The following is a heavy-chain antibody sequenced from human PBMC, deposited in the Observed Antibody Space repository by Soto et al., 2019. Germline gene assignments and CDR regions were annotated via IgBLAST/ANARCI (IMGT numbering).Heavy chain of an antibody. D-gene: IGHD2-2*01. J-gene: IGHJ6*03. CDR2: ISAYNGNT. Sequence: GASVKVSCKASGYTFTSKGISWARHAPGQGLEWMGWISAYNGNTNYAQKLQGRVTMTTDTSTSTAYMELRSLRSDDTAVYYCARVGYCSSTSCYGGDYYYYMDVWGKGTTVTVSS. CDR1: GYTFTSKG. CDR3: ARVGYCSSTSCYGGDYYYYMDV. V-gene: IGHV1-18*01.